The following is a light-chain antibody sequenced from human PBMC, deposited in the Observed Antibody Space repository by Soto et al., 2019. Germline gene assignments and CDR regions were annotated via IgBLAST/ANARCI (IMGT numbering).Light chain of an antibody. J-gene: IGLJ2*01. CDR2: LNSDGSH. V-gene: IGLV4-69*01. CDR3: QTWGSAIL. CDR1: SGHSSYA. Sequence: QPVLTQSPSASASLGASVKLTCTLSSGHSSYAIAWHQQQPEKGPRYLMKLNSDGSHSKGDGIPDRFSGSSSGAERYLTISSLQSEDEAEYYCQTWGSAILFGGGTKLTVL.